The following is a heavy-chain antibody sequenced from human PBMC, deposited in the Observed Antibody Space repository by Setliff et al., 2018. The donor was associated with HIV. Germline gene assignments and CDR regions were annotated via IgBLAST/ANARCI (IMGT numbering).Heavy chain of an antibody. V-gene: IGHV4-38-2*02. CDR3: AKHDFGEGSCFDP. D-gene: IGHD3-16*01. Sequence: SETLSFTCTVSGQFISDGYYWGWIRQPPGKGLEWIGSVYHSGKTYYNPSLKSRVTMSADTSKNQISLMLRSMTAADTAVYYCAKHDFGEGSCFDPWGQGSLVTVSS. CDR2: VYHSGKT. J-gene: IGHJ5*02. CDR1: GQFISDGYY.